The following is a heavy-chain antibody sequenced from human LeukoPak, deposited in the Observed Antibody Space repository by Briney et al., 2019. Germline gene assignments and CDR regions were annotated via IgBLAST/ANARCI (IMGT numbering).Heavy chain of an antibody. CDR3: ARGPSSSWYYYGMDV. V-gene: IGHV4-59*01. Sequence: SETLSLTCTVSGGSISSYYWSWIRQPPGKGLEWNGYIYYSGSTNYNPSLKSRVTISVDTSKNQFSLKLSSVTAADTAVYHCARGPSSSWYYYGMDVWGQGTTVTVSS. D-gene: IGHD6-13*01. CDR2: IYYSGST. CDR1: GGSISSYY. J-gene: IGHJ6*02.